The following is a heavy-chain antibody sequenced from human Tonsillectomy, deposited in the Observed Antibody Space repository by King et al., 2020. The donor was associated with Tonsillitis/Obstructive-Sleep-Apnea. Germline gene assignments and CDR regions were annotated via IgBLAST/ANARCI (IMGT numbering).Heavy chain of an antibody. CDR2: ISYDGSNK. V-gene: IGHV3-30*18. D-gene: IGHD3-3*01. J-gene: IGHJ4*02. CDR1: GFTFSSYG. Sequence: VQLVESGGGVVQPGRSLRLSCAASGFTFSSYGMHWVRQAPGKGLGWVAVISYDGSNKYYADSVKGRFTISRDNSKNTLYLQKNSLRAEDTAVYYCAKGVPYYDFWSGYYNFDYWGQGTLVTVSS. CDR3: AKGVPYYDFWSGYYNFDY.